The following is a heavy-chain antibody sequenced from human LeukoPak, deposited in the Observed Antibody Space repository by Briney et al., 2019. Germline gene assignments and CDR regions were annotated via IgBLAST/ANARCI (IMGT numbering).Heavy chain of an antibody. Sequence: GGSLRLSCAASGFTFSSNAMSWVRPAPGKGLEWVSVTGDTGSTYYADSVKGRFTISRDNSKNTLSLQMNSLRAEDTAVYYCAKDAVAPGSGGDYFDYWGQGTLVTVSS. D-gene: IGHD3-10*01. V-gene: IGHV3-23*01. CDR1: GFTFSSNA. J-gene: IGHJ4*02. CDR3: AKDAVAPGSGGDYFDY. CDR2: TGDTGST.